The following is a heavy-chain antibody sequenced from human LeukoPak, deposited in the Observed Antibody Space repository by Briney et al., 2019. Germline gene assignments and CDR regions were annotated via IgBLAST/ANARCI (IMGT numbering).Heavy chain of an antibody. D-gene: IGHD1-26*01. CDR1: GFTFSSYG. Sequence: GGSLRLSCAASGFTFSSYGMHWVRQAPGKGLEWVAFIRYDGSNKYYADSVKGRFTISRDNSKNTLYLQTNSLRAEDTAVYYCAKDTGSGATLNPGSFDYWGQGTLVTVSS. V-gene: IGHV3-30*02. CDR3: AKDTGSGATLNPGSFDY. CDR2: IRYDGSNK. J-gene: IGHJ4*02.